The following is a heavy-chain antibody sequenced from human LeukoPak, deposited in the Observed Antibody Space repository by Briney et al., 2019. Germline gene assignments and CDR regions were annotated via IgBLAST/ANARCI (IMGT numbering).Heavy chain of an antibody. J-gene: IGHJ4*02. D-gene: IGHD6-13*01. CDR2: IYYSGST. CDR1: GGSISSYY. CDR3: ARDRWYSSSWYFDY. Sequence: SETLSLTCTVSGGSISSYYWSWIRQPPGKGLEWIGYIYYSGSTNYNPSLKSRVTISVDASKDQFSLRLSSVTAADTAVYYCARDRWYSSSWYFDYWGQGTQVTVSS. V-gene: IGHV4-59*12.